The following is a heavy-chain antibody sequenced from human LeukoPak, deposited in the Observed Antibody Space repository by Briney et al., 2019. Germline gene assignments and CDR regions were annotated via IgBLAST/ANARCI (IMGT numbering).Heavy chain of an antibody. V-gene: IGHV1-18*01. J-gene: IGHJ4*02. CDR1: GYTFTSYG. Sequence: VSVKVSCKASGYTFTSYGISWVRQAPGQGLEWMGWISAHNGNTNYAQKLQGRVTMTTDTSTSTAYMELRSLRSDDTAVYYCAAIVATAFDYWGQGTLVTVSS. CDR3: AAIVATAFDY. D-gene: IGHD5-12*01. CDR2: ISAHNGNT.